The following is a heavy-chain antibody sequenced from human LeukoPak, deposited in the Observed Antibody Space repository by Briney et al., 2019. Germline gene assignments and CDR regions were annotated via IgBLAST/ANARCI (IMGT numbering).Heavy chain of an antibody. J-gene: IGHJ4*02. D-gene: IGHD6-19*01. CDR3: ARRSSGSSFDY. Sequence: GGSLRLSCAASGFTFSSYGMHWVRQAQGKGLEWVAVIWYDGSNKYYADSVKGRFTISRDNSKNTLYLQMNSLRAEDTAVYYCARRSSGSSFDYWGQGTLVTVSS. CDR1: GFTFSSYG. CDR2: IWYDGSNK. V-gene: IGHV3-33*01.